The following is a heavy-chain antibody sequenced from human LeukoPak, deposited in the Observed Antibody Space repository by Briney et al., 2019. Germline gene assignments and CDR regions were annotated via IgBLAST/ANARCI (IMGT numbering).Heavy chain of an antibody. CDR2: LNWNGGNT. V-gene: IGHV3-20*04. J-gene: IGHJ2*01. D-gene: IGHD6-13*01. CDR3: ARDRGYSASWYSRSGYFDL. CDR1: GFTFDDYG. Sequence: PGGSLRLSCAASGFTFDDYGMSWVRQVPGKGLEWVSCLNWNGGNTGYADPVKGRFTISRDNAKNSLYLQMNSLGVEDTAFYYCARDRGYSASWYSRSGYFDLWGRGTLVTVSS.